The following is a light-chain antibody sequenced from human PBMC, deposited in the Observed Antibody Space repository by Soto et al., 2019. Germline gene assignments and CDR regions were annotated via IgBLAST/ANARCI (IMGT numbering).Light chain of an antibody. CDR2: AAS. Sequence: DIQMTQSPSSLSASVGDRVTITCRASQGISIHLAWYQQKPGKVPKLLIYAASSFLSGVPSRFSGSGSGTDFTLTISSLQPEDVAIYYCSSCYSAPFTFGPGTKVEIK. V-gene: IGKV1-27*01. J-gene: IGKJ3*01. CDR3: SSCYSAPFT. CDR1: QGISIH.